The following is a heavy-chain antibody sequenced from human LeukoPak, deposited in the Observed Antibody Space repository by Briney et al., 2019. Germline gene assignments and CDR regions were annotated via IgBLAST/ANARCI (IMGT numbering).Heavy chain of an antibody. CDR2: IKQDGSEK. CDR3: ARGSGSSWYFYFDY. Sequence: PGGSLRLSRAASGFTFSSYWMSWVRQAPGKGLEWVANIKQDGSEKYYVDSVKGRFTISRDNAKNSLYLQMNSLRAEDTAVYYCARGSGSSWYFYFDYWGQGTLVTVSS. V-gene: IGHV3-7*01. CDR1: GFTFSSYW. D-gene: IGHD6-13*01. J-gene: IGHJ4*02.